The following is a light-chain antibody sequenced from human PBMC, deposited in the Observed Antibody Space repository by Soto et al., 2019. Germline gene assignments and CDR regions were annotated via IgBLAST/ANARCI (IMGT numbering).Light chain of an antibody. Sequence: DIVMTQSPLSLPVTPGEPASISCRSSQSLLHSNGYNYLDWYLQKPGQSPQLLIYLGSNRASGVPDRFSGSGSGTDFTLKISRVEAEDVAVYYCQQRSNWPPGRLTFGGGTKVDIK. V-gene: IGKV2-28*01. CDR2: LGS. CDR1: QSLLHSNGYNY. J-gene: IGKJ4*01. CDR3: QQRSNWPPGRLT.